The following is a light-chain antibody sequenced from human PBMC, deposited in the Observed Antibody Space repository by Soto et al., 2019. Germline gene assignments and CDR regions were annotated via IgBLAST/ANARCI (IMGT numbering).Light chain of an antibody. CDR3: QSYDSSLSGAV. Sequence: QSVLTQPPSVSGAPGQRVTISCTGSSFNIGAGYDVHWYQQLPGRAPKLLIYGNNNRPSGAPDRFSGSKSVTSASLAITGLQAEDEADYYCQSYDSSLSGAVFGGGTKVTVL. V-gene: IGLV1-40*01. CDR1: SFNIGAGYD. CDR2: GNN. J-gene: IGLJ2*01.